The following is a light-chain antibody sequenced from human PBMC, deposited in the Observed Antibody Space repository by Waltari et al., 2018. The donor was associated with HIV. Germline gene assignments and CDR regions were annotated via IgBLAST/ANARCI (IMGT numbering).Light chain of an antibody. Sequence: SYELTQPPSVSVSPGQTARITCSGDALPKQFAYWYQQKAGQAPLMVIYKDDKRPSGIPDRFSGSMSGTTVTLIISGVQPEYEADYYCESADDSGDHWVFGGGTKLSVL. CDR1: ALPKQF. J-gene: IGLJ3*02. CDR3: ESADDSGDHWV. V-gene: IGLV3-25*03. CDR2: KDD.